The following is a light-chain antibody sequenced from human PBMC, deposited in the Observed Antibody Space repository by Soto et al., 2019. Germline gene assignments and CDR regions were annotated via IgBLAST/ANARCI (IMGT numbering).Light chain of an antibody. CDR3: QQYGSSPIT. CDR2: GTS. V-gene: IGKV3-20*01. J-gene: IGKJ5*01. CDR1: QSVPSTY. Sequence: AVSQSPAILSLSPEYRATISCRASQSVPSTYFAWYQQKAGQPPRLLISGTSNRATGIPDRFSGSGSGTDFTLTISRLEPEDFAVYFCQQYGSSPITFGQGTLLEI.